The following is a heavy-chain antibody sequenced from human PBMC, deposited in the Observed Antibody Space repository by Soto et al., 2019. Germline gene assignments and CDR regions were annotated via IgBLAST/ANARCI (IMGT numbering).Heavy chain of an antibody. V-gene: IGHV4-4*02. CDR3: ARGETGTRNLRYFDY. D-gene: IGHD1-1*01. J-gene: IGHJ4*02. CDR2: IYHSGST. Sequence: QVQLQESGPGLVKPSGTLSLTCAVSGGSISSSNWWSWVRQPPGKGLEWIGEIYHSGSTNYNPSLQSRVTISVDKSKNQFSLKLSSVTAADTAVYYCARGETGTRNLRYFDYWGQGTLVTVSS. CDR1: GGSISSSNW.